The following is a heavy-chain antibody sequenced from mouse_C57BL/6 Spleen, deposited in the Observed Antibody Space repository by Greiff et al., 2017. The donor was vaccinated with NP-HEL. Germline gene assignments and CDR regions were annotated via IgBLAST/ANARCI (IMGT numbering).Heavy chain of an antibody. Sequence: QVQLQQPGAELVKPGASVKMSCKASGYTFTSYWITWVKQRPGQGLEWIGDIYPGSGSTNYNEKFKSKVTLTVDTSSSTAYMQHSSRTSEDSAVYYCARWGYDGYYLDYWGQGTTLTVSS. CDR3: ARWGYDGYYLDY. J-gene: IGHJ2*01. V-gene: IGHV1-55*01. D-gene: IGHD2-3*01. CDR1: GYTFTSYW. CDR2: IYPGSGST.